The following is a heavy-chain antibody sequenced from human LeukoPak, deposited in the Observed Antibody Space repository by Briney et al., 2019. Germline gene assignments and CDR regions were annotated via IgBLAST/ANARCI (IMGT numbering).Heavy chain of an antibody. Sequence: GGSLRLSCAASGFTFTSYAMHWVRQAPGKGLEWVALISYDGNTKYYADSVKGRFTISRDNSKNTLSLQMTSLRPEDTAVYYCARVHSSSWYCCSDNWDQGALVTVSS. J-gene: IGHJ4*02. D-gene: IGHD6-13*01. CDR1: GFTFTSYA. CDR3: ARVHSSSWYCCSDN. CDR2: ISYDGNTK. V-gene: IGHV3-30-3*01.